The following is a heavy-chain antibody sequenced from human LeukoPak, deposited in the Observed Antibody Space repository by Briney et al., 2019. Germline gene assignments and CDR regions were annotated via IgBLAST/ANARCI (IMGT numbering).Heavy chain of an antibody. V-gene: IGHV3-30*02. D-gene: IGHD3-10*01. CDR2: IRYDGSNK. CDR1: GFTFSSYG. Sequence: GGSLRLSCAASGFTFSSYGMHWVRQAPGKGLEWVAFIRYDGSNKYYADSVKGRFTISRDNSKNTLYLQMNSLRAEDTAVYYCAKDRPLYGSGTPHFDYWGQGTLVTVSS. CDR3: AKDRPLYGSGTPHFDY. J-gene: IGHJ4*02.